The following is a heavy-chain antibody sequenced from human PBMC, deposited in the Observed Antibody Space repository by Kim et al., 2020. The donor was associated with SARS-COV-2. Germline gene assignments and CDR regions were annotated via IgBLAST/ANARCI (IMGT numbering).Heavy chain of an antibody. V-gene: IGHV3-48*02. J-gene: IGHJ4*02. Sequence: SVKGRFTNSRDNAKNSLYLQMNSLRDEDTAVYYCARDSVYSSSWYYYFDYWGQGTLVTVSS. CDR3: ARDSVYSSSWYYYFDY. D-gene: IGHD6-13*01.